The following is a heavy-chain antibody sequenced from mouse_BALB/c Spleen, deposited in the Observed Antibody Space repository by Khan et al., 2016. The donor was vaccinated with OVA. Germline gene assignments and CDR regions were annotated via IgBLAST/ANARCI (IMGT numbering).Heavy chain of an antibody. Sequence: QVQLQQSGAELARPGASVKLSCKASGYTFTDYYINWVRQRTGQGLEWIGDIYPGIDNTYYNEKFKGKATLTADKSSSTAYMQLSSLTSEDSTVYFCARSGTGSFLYWGQGTLVTVSA. V-gene: IGHV1-77*01. D-gene: IGHD4-1*01. CDR1: GYTFTDYY. J-gene: IGHJ3*01. CDR2: IYPGIDNT. CDR3: ARSGTGSFLY.